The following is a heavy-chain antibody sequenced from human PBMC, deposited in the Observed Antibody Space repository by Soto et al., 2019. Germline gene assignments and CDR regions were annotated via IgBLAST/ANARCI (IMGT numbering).Heavy chain of an antibody. J-gene: IGHJ4*02. V-gene: IGHV5-51*01. CDR2: IYPGDSDT. CDR3: ARRAAAGLFDS. CDR1: GCSFTSYW. D-gene: IGHD6-13*01. Sequence: XESLKISCKGCGCSFTSYWIGWVRQMPGKGLEWMGIIYPGDSDTRYSPSFQGQVTISADKSISTAYLQWSSLKASDTAMYYCARRAAAGLFDSWGQGTLVTVSS.